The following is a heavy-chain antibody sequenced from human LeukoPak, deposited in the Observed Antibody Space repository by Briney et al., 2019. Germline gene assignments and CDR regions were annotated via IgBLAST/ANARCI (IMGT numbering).Heavy chain of an antibody. V-gene: IGHV1-46*01. D-gene: IGHD3-10*01. CDR3: AREISYGSGSWAIGRLQNWFDP. CDR2: INPSGGST. CDR1: GYTFTSYY. Sequence: ASVKVSCKASGYTFTSYYMHWVRQAPGQGLEWMGIINPSGGSTSYAQKFQGRVTMTRDMSTSTVYMELSSLRSEDTAVYYCAREISYGSGSWAIGRLQNWFDPWGQGTLVTVSS. J-gene: IGHJ5*02.